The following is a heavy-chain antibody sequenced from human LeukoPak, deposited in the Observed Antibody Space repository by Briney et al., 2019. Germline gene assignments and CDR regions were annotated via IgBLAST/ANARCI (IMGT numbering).Heavy chain of an antibody. CDR3: ARSPRGCSGGSCYDY. V-gene: IGHV4-59*01. Sequence: SETLSLTCTVSGGSIISYYWNWIRQPPGKGLEWIGYIYYSGSTNYNPSLKSRVTISVDTSKNQFSLKLSSVAAADTAMYYCARSPRGCSGGSCYDYWGQGTLVTVSP. CDR2: IYYSGST. J-gene: IGHJ4*02. CDR1: GGSIISYY. D-gene: IGHD2-15*01.